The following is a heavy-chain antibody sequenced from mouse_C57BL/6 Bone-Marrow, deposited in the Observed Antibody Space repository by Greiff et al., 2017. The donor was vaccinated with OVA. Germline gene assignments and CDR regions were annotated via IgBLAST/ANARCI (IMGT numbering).Heavy chain of an antibody. V-gene: IGHV1-61*01. CDR1: GYTFTSYW. J-gene: IGHJ2*01. D-gene: IGHD2-3*01. CDR3: AKGWLLPYY. CDR2: IYPSDSET. Sequence: QLQQPGAELVRPGSSVKLSCKASGYTFTSYWMDWVKQRPGQGLEWIGNIYPSDSETHYNQKFKDKATLTVDKSSSTAYMQLSSLTSEDSAVYYCAKGWLLPYYWGQGTTLTVSS.